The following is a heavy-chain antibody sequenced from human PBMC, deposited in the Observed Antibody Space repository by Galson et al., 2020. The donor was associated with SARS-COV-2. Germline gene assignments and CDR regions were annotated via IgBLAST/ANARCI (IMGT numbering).Heavy chain of an antibody. J-gene: IGHJ3*01. D-gene: IGHD3-22*01. CDR2: IYWDDDT. V-gene: IGHV2-5*02. CDR1: GFSLTTTGVG. CDR3: AHRGDRSGYYKT. Sequence: SGPTLVKPTQTLTLTCSFSGFSLTTTGVGVDWIRQPPGKALEWLAVIYWDDDTHYSPSLKSRLTITKDTSKKQVVLTMTNMDPLDTATYYCAHRGDRSGYYKTWGQGTMVTVSS.